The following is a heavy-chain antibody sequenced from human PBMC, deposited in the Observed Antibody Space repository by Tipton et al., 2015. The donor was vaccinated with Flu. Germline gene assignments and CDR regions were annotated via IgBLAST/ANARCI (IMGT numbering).Heavy chain of an antibody. CDR3: ARRDFSNYVSEPKNWFDF. V-gene: IGHV4-38-2*01. Sequence: TLSLTCSVSGGSVGSPCCWGWVRQPPGKGLEWIGNICPGSPYYNPSLRSRVTMSVARSKDQFSLRLTSVTAADTAVYFCARRDFSNYVSEPKNWFDFWGQGTLVTVSS. D-gene: IGHD4-11*01. CDR1: GGSVGSPCC. J-gene: IGHJ5*01. CDR2: ICPGSP.